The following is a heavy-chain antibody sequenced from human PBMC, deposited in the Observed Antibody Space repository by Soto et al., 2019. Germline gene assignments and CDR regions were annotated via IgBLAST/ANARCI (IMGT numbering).Heavy chain of an antibody. CDR1: GGTLSSYA. J-gene: IGHJ4*02. D-gene: IGHD3-16*01. CDR2: IIPIFGTA. CDR3: ARQAGDYVGGTLTFGY. Sequence: QVQLVQSGAEVKKPGSSVKVSCKASGGTLSSYAISWVRQAPGQGLEWMGGIIPIFGTANYAQKFQGRVTITADESTSTAYMELSSLRSEDTAVYYCARQAGDYVGGTLTFGYWGQGTLVTVSS. V-gene: IGHV1-69*01.